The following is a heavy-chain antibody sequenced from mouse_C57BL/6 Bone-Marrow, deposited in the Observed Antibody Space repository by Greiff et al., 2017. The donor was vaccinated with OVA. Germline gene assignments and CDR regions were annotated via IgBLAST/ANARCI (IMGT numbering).Heavy chain of an antibody. D-gene: IGHD2-5*01. V-gene: IGHV1-81*01. CDR1: GYTFTSYG. J-gene: IGHJ1*03. CDR2: IYPRSGNT. CDR3: ARGYSTSRSYWYFDV. Sequence: VKLVESGAELARPGASVKLSCKASGYTFTSYGISWVKQRTGQGLEWIGEIYPRSGNTYYNEKFKGKATLTADKSSSTAYMELRSLTSEDSAVYFCARGYSTSRSYWYFDVWGTGTTVTVSS.